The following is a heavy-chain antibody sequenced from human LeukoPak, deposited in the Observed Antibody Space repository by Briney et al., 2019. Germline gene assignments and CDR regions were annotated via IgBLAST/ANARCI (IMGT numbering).Heavy chain of an antibody. CDR1: GFTFSSYA. CDR2: ISYDGSNK. V-gene: IGHV3-30*04. J-gene: IGHJ4*02. Sequence: PGRSLRLSCAASGFTFSSYAMHWVRQAPGKGLEWVAVISYDGSNKYYADSVKGRFTISRDNSKNTLYLQMNSLRAEDTAVYYCARIIGISGTYPTDYWGQGTLVTVSS. CDR3: ARIIGISGTYPTDY. D-gene: IGHD1-26*01.